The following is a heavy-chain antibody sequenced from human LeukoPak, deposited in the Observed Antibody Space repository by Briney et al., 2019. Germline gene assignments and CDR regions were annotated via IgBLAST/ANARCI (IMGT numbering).Heavy chain of an antibody. J-gene: IGHJ4*02. CDR3: AKRIQSAMATGY. D-gene: IGHD5-18*01. Sequence: GGSLRLSCAASEFTFSSHAMSWVRQAPGKGLEWVSVIYSGGSTYYADSVKGRFTISRDNSKNTLYLQMNGLRAEDTAVYYCAKRIQSAMATGYWGQGTLVTVSS. CDR1: EFTFSSHA. CDR2: IYSGGST. V-gene: IGHV3-23*03.